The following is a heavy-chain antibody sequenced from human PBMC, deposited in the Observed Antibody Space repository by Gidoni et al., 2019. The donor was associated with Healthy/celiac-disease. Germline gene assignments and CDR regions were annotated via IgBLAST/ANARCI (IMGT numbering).Heavy chain of an antibody. J-gene: IGHJ5*02. D-gene: IGHD2-2*01. CDR1: GFTFSSDW. Sequence: EVQLVESGGGLVQPGGSLRLSCAASGFTFSSDWMSWVRQAPGKGLEWVANIKQDGSEKYYVDSVKGRFTISRDNAKNSLYLQMNSLRAEDTAVYYCASWAGYCSSTSCLMGPNWFDPWGQGTLVTVSS. CDR3: ASWAGYCSSTSCLMGPNWFDP. V-gene: IGHV3-7*03. CDR2: IKQDGSEK.